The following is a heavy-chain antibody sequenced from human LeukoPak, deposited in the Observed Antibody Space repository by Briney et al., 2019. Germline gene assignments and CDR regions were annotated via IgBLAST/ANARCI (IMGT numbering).Heavy chain of an antibody. Sequence: GGSLRLSCAAAGFTFSSYEINWVRQAPGKGLEWVSSISSSGSTIYYADSVKGRFTISRDNAKNSLYLQMNSLRAEDTAVCYCARVDTSGFYPWGQGTLVTVSS. CDR2: ISSSGSTI. V-gene: IGHV3-48*03. CDR1: GFTFSSYE. J-gene: IGHJ5*02. CDR3: ARVDTSGFYP. D-gene: IGHD3-22*01.